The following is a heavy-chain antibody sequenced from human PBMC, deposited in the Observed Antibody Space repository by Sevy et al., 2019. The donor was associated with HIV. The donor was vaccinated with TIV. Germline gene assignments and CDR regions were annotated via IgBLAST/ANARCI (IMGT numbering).Heavy chain of an antibody. CDR1: GFNFSPYA. J-gene: IGHJ5*02. D-gene: IGHD3-22*01. CDR2: ISSDGSKR. V-gene: IGHV3-30*18. Sequence: GGSLRLSCAASGFNFSPYALHWVRQVPGKGLEWVATISSDGSKRYYTDSVKGRFSISRDNSKNTQYLQMNNLTPEDTAVFYCAKEGYYYDSRSSDWFDPWGQGALGTVSS. CDR3: AKEGYYYDSRSSDWFDP.